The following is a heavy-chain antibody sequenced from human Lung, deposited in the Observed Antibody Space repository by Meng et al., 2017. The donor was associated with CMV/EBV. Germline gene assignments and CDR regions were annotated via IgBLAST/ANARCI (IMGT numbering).Heavy chain of an antibody. J-gene: IGHJ4*01. CDR1: GDSVGSGAYY. D-gene: IGHD2-21*02. CDR3: ARMVTGGYYFDY. Sequence: LRLSCTVSGDSVGSGAYYWSWIRQPPGKGLEWIGYTYSTRGIFYNPSLKSRLIISLDTSKNQFSLQLKSVTAADAAVYYCARMVTGGYYFDYWGQG. V-gene: IGHV4-30-4*01. CDR2: TYSTRGI.